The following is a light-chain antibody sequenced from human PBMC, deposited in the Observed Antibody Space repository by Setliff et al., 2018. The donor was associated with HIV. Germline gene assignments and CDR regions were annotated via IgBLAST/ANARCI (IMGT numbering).Light chain of an antibody. J-gene: IGLJ1*01. CDR2: AVS. Sequence: QSVLTQPASVSGSPGQSITISCTATSSDVGGYNYASWYQPHPGKAPKLMISAVSNRPSGVSNRFSGSKSGNTASLTISGLQAEDEADYYCSSYASRTPLYVFGTGTKVTV. CDR3: SSYASRTPLYV. CDR1: SSDVGGYNY. V-gene: IGLV2-14*03.